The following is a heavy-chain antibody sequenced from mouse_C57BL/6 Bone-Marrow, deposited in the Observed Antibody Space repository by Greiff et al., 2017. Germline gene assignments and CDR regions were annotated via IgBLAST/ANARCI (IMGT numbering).Heavy chain of an antibody. CDR1: GFNIKDDY. Sequence: VQLQQSGAELVRPGASVKLSCTASGFNIKDDYMHWVKQRPEQGLEWIGWIDPENGDTEYASKLQGKATITADTSSNTAYLQLSSLTSEDTAVYYCTTFYGSSYLRYCDVWGTGTTVTVAS. J-gene: IGHJ1*03. CDR2: IDPENGDT. CDR3: TTFYGSSYLRYCDV. D-gene: IGHD1-1*01. V-gene: IGHV14-4*01.